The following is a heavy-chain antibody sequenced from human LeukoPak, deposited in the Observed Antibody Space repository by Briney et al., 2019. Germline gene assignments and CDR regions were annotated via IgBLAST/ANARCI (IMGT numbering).Heavy chain of an antibody. CDR2: ISSSSSYI. Sequence: GSLRLSCAASGFTFSSYSMNWVRQAPGKGLEWVSSISSSSSYIYYADSVKGRFTISRDNAKNSLYLQMNSLRAEDTAVYYCARHPLLWFGELLYEDYWGQGTLVTVSS. J-gene: IGHJ4*02. D-gene: IGHD3-10*01. CDR1: GFTFSSYS. V-gene: IGHV3-21*01. CDR3: ARHPLLWFGELLYEDY.